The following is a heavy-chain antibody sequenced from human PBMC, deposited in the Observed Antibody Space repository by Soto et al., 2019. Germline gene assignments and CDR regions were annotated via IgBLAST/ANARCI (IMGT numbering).Heavy chain of an antibody. J-gene: IGHJ3*02. Sequence: GGSLRLSCAASGFTFSSYWMHWVRQAPGKGLVWVSRINSDGSSTSYADSVKGRFTISRDNAKNTLYLQMNSLRAEDTAVYYCARAYYYGSDIPLDAFDIWGQGTMVTVSS. D-gene: IGHD3-10*01. V-gene: IGHV3-74*01. CDR1: GFTFSSYW. CDR2: INSDGSST. CDR3: ARAYYYGSDIPLDAFDI.